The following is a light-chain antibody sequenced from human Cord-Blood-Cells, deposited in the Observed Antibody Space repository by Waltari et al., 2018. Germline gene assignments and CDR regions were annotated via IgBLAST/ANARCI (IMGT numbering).Light chain of an antibody. Sequence: QRVTISCSGSSSNIGSNTVNWYQQLPGTAPKLLIYSNNQRPSGVPDRFSGSKSGTSASLAISGLQSEDEAEYYCAAWDDSLNGVVFGGGTKLTVL. CDR3: AAWDDSLNGVV. V-gene: IGLV1-44*01. CDR1: SSNIGSNT. CDR2: SNN. J-gene: IGLJ2*01.